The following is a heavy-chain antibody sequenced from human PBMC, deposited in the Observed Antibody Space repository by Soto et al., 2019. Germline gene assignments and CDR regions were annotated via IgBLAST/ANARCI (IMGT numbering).Heavy chain of an antibody. J-gene: IGHJ4*02. CDR1: GFTFSIYG. V-gene: IGHV3-30*18. CDR2: ISYDGSNK. CDR3: AKKRGIVHHFDY. Sequence: GWSLRLSCAASGFTFSIYGMHWVRQAPGKGLEWVAVISYDGSNKYYADSVKGRFTISRDNSKNTLYLQMNSLRAEDTAVYYCAKKRGIVHHFDYWGQGTLVTVSS. D-gene: IGHD3-16*02.